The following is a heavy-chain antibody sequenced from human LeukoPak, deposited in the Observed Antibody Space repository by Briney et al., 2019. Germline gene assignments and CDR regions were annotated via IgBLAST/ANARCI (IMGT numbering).Heavy chain of an antibody. CDR3: AKDLTYYYDSSGDTYFDY. J-gene: IGHJ4*02. Sequence: GGSLRLSCAASGFTFSSYVMHWVRQAPGKGLEWVAIISYDGSNKYYADSVKGRFTISRDNSKNTLYLQMNSLRAEDTAVYYCAKDLTYYYDSSGDTYFDYWGQGTLVTVSS. CDR2: ISYDGSNK. D-gene: IGHD3-22*01. CDR1: GFTFSSYV. V-gene: IGHV3-30*04.